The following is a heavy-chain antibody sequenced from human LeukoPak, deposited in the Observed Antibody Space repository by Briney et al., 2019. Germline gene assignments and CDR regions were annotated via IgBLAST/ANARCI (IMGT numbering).Heavy chain of an antibody. D-gene: IGHD3-16*01. J-gene: IGHJ5*02. CDR3: ATLKTSYDYVWGSYFDN. Sequence: GALRLSCAASGFTFSDYWMSWVRQAPGKGLERVANINQDGREKYYVDSVKGRFTISKDNAKNSLYLQMNSLRAEDTAVYYCATLKTSYDYVWGSYFDNWGQGTLVTVSS. V-gene: IGHV3-7*01. CDR2: INQDGREK. CDR1: GFTFSDYW.